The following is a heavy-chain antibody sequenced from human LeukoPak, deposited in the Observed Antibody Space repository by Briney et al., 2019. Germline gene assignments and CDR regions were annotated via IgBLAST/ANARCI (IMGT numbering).Heavy chain of an antibody. V-gene: IGHV4-34*01. D-gene: IGHD6-6*01. CDR2: INHSGST. Sequence: PSETLSLTCAVYGGSFNGYYWSWIRQPPGKGLEWIGEINHSGSTHYNPSLKSRVTISVDTSKNQFSLKLNSVTAADTALYYCARGWAGATIFTRISARPHFDYWGQGTLVTVSS. CDR3: ARGWAGATIFTRISARPHFDY. CDR1: GGSFNGYY. J-gene: IGHJ4*02.